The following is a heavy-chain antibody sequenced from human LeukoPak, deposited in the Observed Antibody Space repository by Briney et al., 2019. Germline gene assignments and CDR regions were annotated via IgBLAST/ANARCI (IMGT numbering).Heavy chain of an antibody. Sequence: ASVTVSCKASGYTFPTYGISWVRQAPGKGLEWMGWISAYNGKTNYAQMLQGRVTVPTDTSTSTAYMELRSLRSDDTAVYYCARDQPRRWLDPWGQGTLVTVSS. CDR1: GYTFPTYG. D-gene: IGHD1-14*01. J-gene: IGHJ5*02. V-gene: IGHV1-18*01. CDR3: ARDQPRRWLDP. CDR2: ISAYNGKT.